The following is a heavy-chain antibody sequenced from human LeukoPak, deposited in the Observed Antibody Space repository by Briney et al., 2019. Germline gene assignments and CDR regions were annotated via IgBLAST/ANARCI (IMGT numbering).Heavy chain of an antibody. Sequence: SETLSLTCSVSGVSMSSNYWSWIRQPPGKGLEWIGYIYYSGSTNYNPSLKSRVTISVDTSKNQFSLKLSSVTAADTAVYYCARLAAAGKKVDYWGQGTLVTVSS. CDR1: GVSMSSNY. CDR2: IYYSGST. CDR3: ARLAAAGKKVDY. V-gene: IGHV4-59*01. J-gene: IGHJ4*02. D-gene: IGHD6-13*01.